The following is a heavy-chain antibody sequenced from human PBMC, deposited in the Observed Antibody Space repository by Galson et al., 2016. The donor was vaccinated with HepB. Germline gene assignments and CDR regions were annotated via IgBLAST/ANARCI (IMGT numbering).Heavy chain of an antibody. CDR2: GNLYAGTI. J-gene: IGHJ6*03. D-gene: IGHD1-26*01. V-gene: IGHV1-18*04. Sequence: SVKVSCKASGYIFTSSGISWMRQAPGQGLEWVGWGNLYAGTINYARKFQGRVSLTTDTSTSTAYMELRSLRFDDTAVYYSARDWDFNMDVWGKGTTVTVSS. CDR3: ARDWDFNMDV. CDR1: GYIFTSSG.